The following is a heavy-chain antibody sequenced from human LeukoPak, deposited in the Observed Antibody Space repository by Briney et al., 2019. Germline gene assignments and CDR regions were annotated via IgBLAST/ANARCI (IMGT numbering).Heavy chain of an antibody. CDR1: GFTFSSYG. CDR3: AMEWELLSSAFLRD. Sequence: GRSLRLSCAASGFTFSSYGMHWVRQAPGKGLEWVAVISYDGSDKYYADSVKGRFTISRDNSKNTLYLQMNSLRAEDTAVYYCAMEWELLSSAFLRDWGQGTLVTVSS. CDR2: ISYDGSDK. J-gene: IGHJ4*02. D-gene: IGHD1-26*01. V-gene: IGHV3-30*03.